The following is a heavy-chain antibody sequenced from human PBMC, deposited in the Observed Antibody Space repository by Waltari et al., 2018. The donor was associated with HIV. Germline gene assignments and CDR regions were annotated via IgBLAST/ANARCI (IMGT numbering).Heavy chain of an antibody. CDR1: GFPFRSYS. CDR3: ARDITLTPGPDY. V-gene: IGHV3-48*01. J-gene: IGHJ4*02. CDR2: ISCSSSTI. D-gene: IGHD4-17*01. Sequence: EVQLVESGGGLAQPGGALSLSWADSGFPFRSYSMNWVRQGPGKVLEWISYISCSSSTIYYADSVKGRFTVSRDNAKNSLYLQMSSLRAEDTAVYYCARDITLTPGPDYWGQGTLVTVSS.